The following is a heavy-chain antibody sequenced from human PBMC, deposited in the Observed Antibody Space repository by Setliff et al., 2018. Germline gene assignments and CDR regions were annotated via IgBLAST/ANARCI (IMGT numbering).Heavy chain of an antibody. V-gene: IGHV1-69*05. J-gene: IGHJ6*03. D-gene: IGHD5-18*01. CDR3: AREGVDTRSSTDYRYYMDV. CDR1: GATFSRFA. Sequence: SVKVSCKASGATFSRFAISWVRQAPGQGLEWMGGTIPLFGTTSYAQKFQGRVTIITDESTSTAYMEVSSLRSEDTAVYYCAREGVDTRSSTDYRYYMDVWGKGTTVTVSS. CDR2: TIPLFGTT.